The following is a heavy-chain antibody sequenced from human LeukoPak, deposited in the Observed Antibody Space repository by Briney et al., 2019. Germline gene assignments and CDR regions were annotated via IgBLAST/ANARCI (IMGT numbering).Heavy chain of an antibody. Sequence: ASVKVSCKASGYTFTSYDINWVRQATGQGLEWMGWMNPNSGSTSYAQKFQGRVTMTRDMSTSTVYMELSSLRSEDTAVYYCARDPAVYCSGGSCSTRGEDYYYYYYMDVWGKGTTVTISS. V-gene: IGHV1-8*01. CDR2: MNPNSGST. D-gene: IGHD2-15*01. J-gene: IGHJ6*03. CDR3: ARDPAVYCSGGSCSTRGEDYYYYYYMDV. CDR1: GYTFTSYD.